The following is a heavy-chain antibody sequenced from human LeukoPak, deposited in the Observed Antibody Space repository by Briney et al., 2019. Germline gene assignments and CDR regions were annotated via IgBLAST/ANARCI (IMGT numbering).Heavy chain of an antibody. CDR2: ISGSGDST. CDR3: AKDYSSGYYYDY. V-gene: IGHV3-23*01. CDR1: GFTFSSYG. D-gene: IGHD3-22*01. Sequence: QPGGTLRLSCAASGFTFSSYGMSWVRQAPGKGLEWVSSISGSGDSTYYADSVKGRFTISRDNSKNTLYLQMNSLRAEDTAVYYCAKDYSSGYYYDYWGQGTLVTVSS. J-gene: IGHJ4*02.